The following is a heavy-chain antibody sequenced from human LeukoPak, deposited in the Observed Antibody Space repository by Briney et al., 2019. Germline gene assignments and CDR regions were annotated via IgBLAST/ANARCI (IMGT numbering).Heavy chain of an antibody. CDR2: ISAYNGNT. V-gene: IGHV1-18*01. D-gene: IGHD6-13*01. J-gene: IGHJ3*02. CDR1: GYTFTSYG. Sequence: ASVKVSCKASGYTFTSYGISWVRQAPGQGREWMGWISAYNGNTNYAQNLQGRVNMTTNTSTSTAYMELRSMRSDDTAVYYCARDQVPDSSSSYDAFDIWGQETMVTVSS. CDR3: ARDQVPDSSSSYDAFDI.